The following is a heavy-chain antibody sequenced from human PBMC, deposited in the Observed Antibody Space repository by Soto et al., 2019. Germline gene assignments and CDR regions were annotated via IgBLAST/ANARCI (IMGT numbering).Heavy chain of an antibody. CDR3: TKVPGEGGCSDFGDYEYFQH. J-gene: IGHJ1*01. D-gene: IGHD4-17*01. CDR1: GFTFSSSA. CDR2: ISGGGRTT. Sequence: EVQLLESGGGLVQPGGSLRLSCATSGFTFSSSAMSWVRQAPGKGLEWVSSISGGGRTTYYAGSVKGRVTISRDNSKNALYLQMNSLRAEDTAVYYCTKVPGEGGCSDFGDYEYFQHWGQGTLVTVSS. V-gene: IGHV3-23*01.